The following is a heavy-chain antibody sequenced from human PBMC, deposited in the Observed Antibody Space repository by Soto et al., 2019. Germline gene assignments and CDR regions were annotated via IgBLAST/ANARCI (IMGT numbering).Heavy chain of an antibody. CDR1: VLIFTNYA. V-gene: IGHV3-30-3*01. Sequence: PRGSLRISCGSSVLIFTNYAMHGVRQAPGKGLDWVAVMSFDGSNKYYADSVRGRFTISRDNSKNTLYLQMSSLRPEDTAVYYCLRGRGNYSSGWSADYWGQGTMVTVSS. CDR2: MSFDGSNK. D-gene: IGHD6-19*01. J-gene: IGHJ4*02. CDR3: LRGRGNYSSGWSADY.